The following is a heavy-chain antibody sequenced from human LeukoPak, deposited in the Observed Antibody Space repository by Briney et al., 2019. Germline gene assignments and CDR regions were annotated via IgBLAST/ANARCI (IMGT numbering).Heavy chain of an antibody. D-gene: IGHD1-1*01. CDR1: GFTFSNFW. V-gene: IGHV3-7*04. J-gene: IGHJ4*02. CDR3: ARGDDFSGDH. Sequence: PAGSLRLSCAVSGFTFSNFWMSWVRQAPGRGLEWVANIHPEGNEKYHVESVKGRFTISRDNTKNLLFLQMNALRVEDTAVYYCARGDDFSGDHWGQGTLVTVSS. CDR2: IHPEGNEK.